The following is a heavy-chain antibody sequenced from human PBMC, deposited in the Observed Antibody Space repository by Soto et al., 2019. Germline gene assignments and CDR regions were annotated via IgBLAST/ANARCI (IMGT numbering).Heavy chain of an antibody. CDR1: GFNFSSYA. V-gene: IGHV3-23*01. CDR2: ISGSGGHT. J-gene: IGHJ5*02. Sequence: GGSLRLSCAASGFNFSSYAMSWVRQAPGKGLEWVSTISGSGGHTYYADSVKGRFVVSRDNDKNTVYLHMSSLTGEDTAVYFCAKIEMGWFAHWGQGTQVTVSS. D-gene: IGHD2-8*01. CDR3: AKIEMGWFAH.